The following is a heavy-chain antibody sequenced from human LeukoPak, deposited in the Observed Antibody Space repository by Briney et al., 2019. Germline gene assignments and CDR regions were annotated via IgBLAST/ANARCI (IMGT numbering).Heavy chain of an antibody. CDR2: IRSKANSYAT. CDR1: GFTFSGSA. J-gene: IGHJ4*02. Sequence: PGGSLRLSCAASGFTFSGSAMHWVRQASGKGLERVGRIRSKANSYATAYAASVKGRFTISRDDSKNTLYLQMNSLKTEDTAVYYCTTIKSSSTSWYGSGPVIWGQGTLVTVSS. CDR3: TTIKSSSTSWYGSGPVI. D-gene: IGHD2-2*01. V-gene: IGHV3-73*01.